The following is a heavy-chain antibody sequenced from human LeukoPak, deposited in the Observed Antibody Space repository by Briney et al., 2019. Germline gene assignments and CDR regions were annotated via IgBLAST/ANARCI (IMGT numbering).Heavy chain of an antibody. CDR1: GGSISSYY. Sequence: SETLSLTCIVPGGSISSYYWSWIRQPPGKGLEWIGYIYYSGSTNYNPSLKSRATISVDTSKNQFSLKLSSVTAADTAVYYCARLKEDYGGNPGHFDYWGQGTLVTVSS. V-gene: IGHV4-59*01. D-gene: IGHD4-23*01. CDR2: IYYSGST. J-gene: IGHJ4*02. CDR3: ARLKEDYGGNPGHFDY.